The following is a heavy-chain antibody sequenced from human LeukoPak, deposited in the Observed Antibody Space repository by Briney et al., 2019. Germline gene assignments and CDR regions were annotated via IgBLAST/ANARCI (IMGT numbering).Heavy chain of an antibody. CDR2: MNPKSGNT. Sequence: SSVKVSCKASGYTFTSYDINWVRQATGQGLEWMGWMNPKSGNTGYAQKFQGRVTMTRNTFISKAYMELSSLRSEDTAVYYCASHRVRGSSSKGLDAFDIWGQGTMVTVSS. D-gene: IGHD6-13*01. CDR3: ASHRVRGSSSKGLDAFDI. V-gene: IGHV1-8*01. CDR1: GYTFTSYD. J-gene: IGHJ3*02.